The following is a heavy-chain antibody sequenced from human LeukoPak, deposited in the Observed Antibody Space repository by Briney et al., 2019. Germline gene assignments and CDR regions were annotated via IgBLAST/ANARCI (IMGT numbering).Heavy chain of an antibody. CDR2: ISGSGGST. CDR1: GFTFSSYA. V-gene: IGHV3-23*01. Sequence: PGGSLRLSCAASGFTFSSYAMSWLRQAPGKGLEWVSAISGSGGSTYYADSVKGRFTISRDNSKNTLCLQMNSLRAEDTAVYYCAKAYTGYSGAARGYFDLWGRGTLVTVSS. D-gene: IGHD1-26*01. J-gene: IGHJ2*01. CDR3: AKAYTGYSGAARGYFDL.